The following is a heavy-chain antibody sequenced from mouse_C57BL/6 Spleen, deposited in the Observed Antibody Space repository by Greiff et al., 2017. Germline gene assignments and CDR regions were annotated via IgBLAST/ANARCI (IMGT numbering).Heavy chain of an antibody. CDR3: ARGGYDGYIYAMDY. Sequence: QVQLQQSGAELVKPGASVKMSCKASGYTFTTYPIEWMKQNHGKSLEWIGNFHPYNDDTKYNEKFKGKATLTVEKSSSTVYLELSRLSSDDSAVYDCARGGYDGYIYAMDYWGQGASVTVSS. CDR1: GYTFTTYP. V-gene: IGHV1-47*01. J-gene: IGHJ4*01. D-gene: IGHD2-3*01. CDR2: FHPYNDDT.